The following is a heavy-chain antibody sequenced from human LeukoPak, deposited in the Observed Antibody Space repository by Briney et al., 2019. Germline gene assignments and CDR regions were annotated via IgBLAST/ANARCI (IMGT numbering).Heavy chain of an antibody. CDR2: ISGSGGST. J-gene: IGHJ5*02. Sequence: PGGSLRLSCAASGFTFSSYAMSWVRQAPGKGLEWVSAISGSGGSTYYADSVKGRFTISRDNSKNTLYLQMNSLRAEDTAVYDCAKESDPTPNPTNWFDPWGQGTLVTVSS. V-gene: IGHV3-23*01. CDR3: AKESDPTPNPTNWFDP. CDR1: GFTFSSYA.